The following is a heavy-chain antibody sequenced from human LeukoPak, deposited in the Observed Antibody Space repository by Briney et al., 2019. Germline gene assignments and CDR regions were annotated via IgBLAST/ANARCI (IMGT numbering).Heavy chain of an antibody. V-gene: IGHV4-38-2*02. CDR1: GFSISSGYY. CDR3: AREICRYCSSTSTS. J-gene: IGHJ5*02. D-gene: IGHD2-2*01. Sequence: SETLSLTCAVSGFSISSGYYWGWIRQPPGKGLEWIGIVYHSGSTYYNPSLKSRVTISVDTSKNQFSLKLSSVTAADTAVYYCAREICRYCSSTSTSWGQGTLVTVSS. CDR2: VYHSGST.